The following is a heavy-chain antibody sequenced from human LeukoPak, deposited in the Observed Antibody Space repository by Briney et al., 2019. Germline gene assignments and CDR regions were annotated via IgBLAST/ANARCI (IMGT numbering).Heavy chain of an antibody. CDR3: ARGLGHSTSDY. CDR1: GGSLSGCY. CDR2: INHSGST. Sequence: SETLSLTCAVYGGSLSGCYWSWIRRPPGKGLEWIGEINHSGSTNYNPSLKSRVTISVDTSKNQFSLKLSSVTAADTAVYYCARGLGHSTSDYWGQGTLVTVSS. J-gene: IGHJ4*02. D-gene: IGHD6-6*01. V-gene: IGHV4-34*01.